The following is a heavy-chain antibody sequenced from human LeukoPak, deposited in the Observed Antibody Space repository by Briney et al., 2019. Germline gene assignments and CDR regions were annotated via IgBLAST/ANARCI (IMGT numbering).Heavy chain of an antibody. CDR2: ISGSGGST. V-gene: IGHV3-23*01. CDR1: GFTFSSYA. J-gene: IGHJ6*03. Sequence: GGSLRLSCAASGFTFSSYAMSWVRQAPGKGLEWVSAISGSGGSTYYADSVKGRFTISRDNSKNTLYLQMISLRAEDTAVYYCAKGGGSYFRRVTYYYYYMDVWGKGTTVTVSS. CDR3: AKGGGSYFRRVTYYYYYMDV. D-gene: IGHD1-26*01.